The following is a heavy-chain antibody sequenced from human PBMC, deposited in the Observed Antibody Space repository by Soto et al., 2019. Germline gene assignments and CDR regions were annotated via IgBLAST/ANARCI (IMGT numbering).Heavy chain of an antibody. V-gene: IGHV4-39*01. Sequence: SETLSLTCTVSGGSISSGGYYWGWIRQPPGKGLEWIGSIYYSGSTYYNPSLKSRVTISVDTSKNQFSLKLSSVTAADTAVYYCARQDTALDYWGQGTLVTVSS. CDR3: ARQDTALDY. D-gene: IGHD5-18*01. J-gene: IGHJ4*02. CDR2: IYYSGST. CDR1: GGSISSGGYY.